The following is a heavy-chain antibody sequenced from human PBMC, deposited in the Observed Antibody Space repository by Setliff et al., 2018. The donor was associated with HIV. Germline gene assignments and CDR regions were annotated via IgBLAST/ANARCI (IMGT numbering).Heavy chain of an antibody. D-gene: IGHD1-20*01. J-gene: IGHJ4*02. CDR2: IYHSGSS. Sequence: PSETLSLTCAVSGFSISSGYYWGWIRQPPGKGLEWIGAIYHSGSSYYSPSLKSRVTLFLDSSKNQFSLKLSSVTAADTAVYYCARLNNGAHYFHFDYWGQGTLVTVSS. V-gene: IGHV4-38-2*01. CDR1: GFSISSGYY. CDR3: ARLNNGAHYFHFDY.